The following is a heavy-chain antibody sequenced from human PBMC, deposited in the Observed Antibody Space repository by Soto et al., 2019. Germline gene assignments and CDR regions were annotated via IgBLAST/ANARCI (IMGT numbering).Heavy chain of an antibody. D-gene: IGHD7-27*01. CDR1: GGRFSNYF. CDR3: ATVTVENQHWGFDS. CDR2: INHSGDT. V-gene: IGHV4-34*01. Sequence: SETLSLTCAVSGGRFSNYFWAWIRQAPGKGLEWIGEINHSGDTHFDPSLESRVTMSVDTSKNQFSLKLSSVTAADTATYYCATVTVENQHWGFDSWGQGTLVTVSS. J-gene: IGHJ5*01.